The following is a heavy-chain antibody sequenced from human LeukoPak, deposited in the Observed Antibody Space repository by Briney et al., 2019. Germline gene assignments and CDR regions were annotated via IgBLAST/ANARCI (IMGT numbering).Heavy chain of an antibody. CDR2: INAGNGNT. Sequence: GASVKVSCKASGYTFTSYGISWVRQAPGQRLEWMGWINAGNGNTKYSQKFQGRVTITRDTSASTAYMELSSLRSEDTAVYYCARDRGGSGSSPWYFDLWGRGTLVTVSS. CDR3: ARDRGGSGSSPWYFDL. J-gene: IGHJ2*01. V-gene: IGHV1-3*01. CDR1: GYTFTSYG. D-gene: IGHD3-10*01.